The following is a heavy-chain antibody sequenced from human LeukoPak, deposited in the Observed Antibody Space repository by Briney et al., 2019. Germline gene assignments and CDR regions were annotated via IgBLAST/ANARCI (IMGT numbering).Heavy chain of an antibody. V-gene: IGHV3-23*01. D-gene: IGHD2-21*01. CDR1: GFTFSSYA. CDR3: ITPLPYSAQ. J-gene: IGHJ4*02. Sequence: GGSLRLSCAASGFTFSSYAMSWVRQAPGKGLEWISAISGSGTTTYYADSVKGLFTISRDNSKNTLYLQMNSLRAEDTAVYYCITPLPYSAQGGQGTLVSVSS. CDR2: ISGSGTTT.